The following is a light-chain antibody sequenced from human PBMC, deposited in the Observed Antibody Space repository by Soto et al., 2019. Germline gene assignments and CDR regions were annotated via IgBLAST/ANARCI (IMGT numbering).Light chain of an antibody. CDR2: DVF. Sequence: QSALTQAASVSGSPGQSITISCTGTSSDVGGYNYVSWYQQHPGRAPKLIIYDVFTRPSGISHRFSGSKSGNTPSLTISALQAEDEADYYCTSWTSTSTNVFGSGTKLTVL. V-gene: IGLV2-14*01. J-gene: IGLJ1*01. CDR1: SSDVGGYNY. CDR3: TSWTSTSTNV.